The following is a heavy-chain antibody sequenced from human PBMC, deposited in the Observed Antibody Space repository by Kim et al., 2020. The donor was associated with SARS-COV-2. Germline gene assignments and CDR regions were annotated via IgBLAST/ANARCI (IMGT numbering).Heavy chain of an antibody. V-gene: IGHV1-69*13. CDR1: GGTFSSYA. Sequence: SVKVSCKASGGTFSSYAISWVRQAPGQGLEWMGGIIPIFGTANYAQKFQGRVTITADESTSTAYMELSSLRSEDTAVYYCARPPDYYDSRDDAFDIWGQGTMVTVSS. CDR2: IIPIFGTA. D-gene: IGHD3-22*01. J-gene: IGHJ3*02. CDR3: ARPPDYYDSRDDAFDI.